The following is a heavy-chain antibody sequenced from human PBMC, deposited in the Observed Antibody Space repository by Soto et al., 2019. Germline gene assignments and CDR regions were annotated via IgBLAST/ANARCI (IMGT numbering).Heavy chain of an antibody. CDR1: GFTFSNAW. V-gene: IGHV3-15*01. J-gene: IGHJ4*02. CDR2: IKSKTDGGTV. Sequence: EVQLVESGGGLVKPGGSLRLSCAASGFTFSNAWMSWVRQAPGKGLEWVGRIKSKTDGGTVDYAAPVKGRFTISRDESKNMLYLQMDSLKTEDTAVYYCTTYGSGSSYTYYFDYWGQGTLVTVSS. CDR3: TTYGSGSSYTYYFDY. D-gene: IGHD3-10*01.